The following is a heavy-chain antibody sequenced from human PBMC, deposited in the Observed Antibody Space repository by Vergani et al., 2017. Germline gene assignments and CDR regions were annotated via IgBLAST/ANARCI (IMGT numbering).Heavy chain of an antibody. CDR1: GGYLSGYY. V-gene: IGHV4-34*01. D-gene: IGHD1-26*01. CDR3: ARRAERWETLLRDDFDV. Sequence: QVQLQQWGPGLLKPSETLSLTCAVYGGYLSGYYWSWIRLAPGKGLEWIGEINHSVTINYNPTLKSPFNVSIDTSRDHFSLKLRSVSAADTAVYLCARRAERWETLLRDDFDVWGQGTFVTVSP. J-gene: IGHJ3*01. CDR2: INHSVTI.